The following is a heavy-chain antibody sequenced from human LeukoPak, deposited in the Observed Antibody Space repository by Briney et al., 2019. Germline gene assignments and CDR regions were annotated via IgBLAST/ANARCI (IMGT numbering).Heavy chain of an antibody. J-gene: IGHJ6*02. CDR2: ISYDGSNK. D-gene: IGHD3-3*01. Sequence: GGSLRLSCAASGFTFSSYAMSWVRQAPGKGLEWVAVISYDGSNKYYADSVKGRFTISRDNSKNTLYLQMNSLRAEDTAVYYCARAGITIFGVVTFGMDVWGQGTTVTVSS. CDR1: GFTFSSYA. CDR3: ARAGITIFGVVTFGMDV. V-gene: IGHV3-30-3*01.